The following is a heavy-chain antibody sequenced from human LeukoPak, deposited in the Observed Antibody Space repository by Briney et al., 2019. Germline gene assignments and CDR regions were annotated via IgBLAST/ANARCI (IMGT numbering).Heavy chain of an antibody. J-gene: IGHJ2*01. V-gene: IGHV4-61*02. CDR2: VYATGST. CDR3: ATEYGSSWTYWYFDL. CDR1: GVSITSDKNY. D-gene: IGHD6-13*01. Sequence: SQTLPLTCTVSGVSITSDKNYWSWIRQPAGKGLEWIGRVYATGSTKYNPSLEGRVTTSVDTSTNQFSLNLGAVTAADTAVYYCATEYGSSWTYWYFDLWGRGTLVTVSS.